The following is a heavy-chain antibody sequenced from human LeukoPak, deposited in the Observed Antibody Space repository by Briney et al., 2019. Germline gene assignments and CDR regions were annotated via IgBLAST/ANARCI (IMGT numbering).Heavy chain of an antibody. Sequence: ASVKVSCKASGYTFTSYDINWVRQATGQGLEWMGWMNPNSGNTGYAQKFQGRVTITRNTSISTAYMELSSLRSEDTAVYYCARALNPRKKYYFDYWGQGTLVTVSS. CDR2: MNPNSGNT. J-gene: IGHJ4*02. CDR3: ARALNPRKKYYFDY. CDR1: GYTFTSYD. V-gene: IGHV1-8*03.